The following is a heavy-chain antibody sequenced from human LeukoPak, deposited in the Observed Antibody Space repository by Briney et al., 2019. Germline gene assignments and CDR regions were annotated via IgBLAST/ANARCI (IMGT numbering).Heavy chain of an antibody. D-gene: IGHD1/OR15-1a*01. CDR2: ISGDGSGT. Sequence: GGSLRHSCAAPGFTFSNWAITWVRQAPGMGLEWVSSISGDGSGTYYADSVKGRFTVSRDNSKDTLYLEINSLRVEDTAVYYCARWAGSGEQTKRYFGPFDFWGQGTLVTVSS. J-gene: IGHJ4*02. CDR3: ARWAGSGEQTKRYFGPFDF. CDR1: GFTFSNWA. V-gene: IGHV3-23*01.